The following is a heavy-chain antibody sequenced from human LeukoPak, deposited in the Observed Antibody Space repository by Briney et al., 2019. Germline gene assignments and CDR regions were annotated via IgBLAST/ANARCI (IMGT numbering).Heavy chain of an antibody. V-gene: IGHV3-11*01. CDR2: IGSSGSPI. CDR1: GFIFSDYY. D-gene: IGHD5-12*01. CDR3: AKDTTRGYSGYDLDY. Sequence: PGGSLRLSCAASGFIFSDYYMGWIRQAPGKGLEWISYIGSSGSPIYYADSVKGRFTISRDNAKNSLYLQMNSLRAEDMALYYCAKDTTRGYSGYDLDYWGQGTLVTVSS. J-gene: IGHJ4*02.